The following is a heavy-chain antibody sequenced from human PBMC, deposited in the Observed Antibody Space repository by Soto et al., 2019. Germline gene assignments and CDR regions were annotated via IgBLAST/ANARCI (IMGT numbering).Heavy chain of an antibody. J-gene: IGHJ2*01. V-gene: IGHV4-59*01. D-gene: IGHD7-27*01. CDR1: GGSISNYY. CDR2: IHYSGTT. Sequence: QVQLQESGPGLVKPSETLSITCTVSGGSISNYYWTWIRQPPGKGLEWIGYIHYSGTTNYKSSLKSRVTMSVDTSRKQFSLKLSSVSAADTAVYYCARATWGYWNFDLWGRGTLVTVSS. CDR3: ARATWGYWNFDL.